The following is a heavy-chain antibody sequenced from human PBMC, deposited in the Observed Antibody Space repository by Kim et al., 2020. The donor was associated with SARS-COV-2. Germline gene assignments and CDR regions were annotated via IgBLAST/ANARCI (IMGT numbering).Heavy chain of an antibody. CDR2: ISPSSTYT. D-gene: IGHD6-19*01. CDR1: GFTLGDYY. J-gene: IGHJ6*02. Sequence: GGSLRLSCAASGFTLGDYYVNWIRQAPGKGLERISYISPSSTYTNYADSVKGRFTISRDNAKNSLFLQMNSLSPEDTAVYYCARDQEVWYNIDWIRGAPMDVWGQGTTVTV. CDR3: ARDQEVWYNIDWIRGAPMDV. V-gene: IGHV3-11*05.